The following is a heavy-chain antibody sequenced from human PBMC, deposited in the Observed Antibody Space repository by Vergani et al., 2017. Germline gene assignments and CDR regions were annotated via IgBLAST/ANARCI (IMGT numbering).Heavy chain of an antibody. J-gene: IGHJ3*01. CDR3: AREYSSTSGRAFDF. V-gene: IGHV3-9*01. CDR1: GFKLDDYA. D-gene: IGHD2-2*01. CDR2: VSFNSLKI. Sequence: VQLVESGGDLVRPGKSLRLACAASGFKLDDYAMHWVRQAPGKGLEWVSSVSFNSLKIEYRDSVKGRFTISRDSAKNSLYLQMDSLRAEDTAVYYCAREYSSTSGRAFDFWVQGTKVTVSS.